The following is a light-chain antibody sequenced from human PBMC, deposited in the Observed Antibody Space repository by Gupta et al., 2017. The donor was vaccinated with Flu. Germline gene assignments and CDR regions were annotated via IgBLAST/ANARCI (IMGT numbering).Light chain of an antibody. CDR2: GSS. CDR1: EAISSSH. Sequence: EVVLTHIPDALSLSPGQSATLSCRAKEAISSSHFAWYHQKTGQAPRLLMFGSSKRYTGMSDRFSGSGCGTHLTLIINKGEHGDYGVYCCQQEARSPLWTFGQGT. V-gene: IGKV3-20*01. CDR3: QQEARSPLWT. J-gene: IGKJ1*01.